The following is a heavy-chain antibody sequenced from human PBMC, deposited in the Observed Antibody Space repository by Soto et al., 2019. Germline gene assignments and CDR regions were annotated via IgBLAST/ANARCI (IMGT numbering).Heavy chain of an antibody. D-gene: IGHD3-16*02. Sequence: SETLSLTCAVYGGSFIGYYWGWIRQPPGKGLEWIGEINHSGSTNYNPSLKSRVTISVDTSKNQFSLKLSSVTAADTAVYYCARGGHYDYVWGSYRYRTYFDYWGQGTLVTVSS. CDR3: ARGGHYDYVWGSYRYRTYFDY. CDR1: GGSFIGYY. V-gene: IGHV4-34*01. J-gene: IGHJ4*02. CDR2: INHSGST.